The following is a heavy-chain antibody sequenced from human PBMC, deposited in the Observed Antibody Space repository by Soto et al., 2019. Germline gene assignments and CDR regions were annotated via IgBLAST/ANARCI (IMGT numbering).Heavy chain of an antibody. V-gene: IGHV1-45*02. CDR3: AGEGSYETLSGNSHILD. CDR1: GHPLSYRY. CDR2: MRPLIGDT. D-gene: IGHD3-9*01. Sequence: QVPLVQSGAEVKQTGSSVKISCKTSGHPLSYRYLHWFRQAPGQAIEWMGRMRPLIGDTNNAQKVHDRLTLTRDRPMTTAYMELRSLTSDDTTIYYCAGEGSYETLSGNSHILDWGQGTLVSVSS. J-gene: IGHJ4*02.